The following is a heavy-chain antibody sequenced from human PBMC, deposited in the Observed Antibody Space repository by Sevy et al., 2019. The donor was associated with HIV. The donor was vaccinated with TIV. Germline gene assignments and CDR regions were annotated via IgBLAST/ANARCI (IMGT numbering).Heavy chain of an antibody. CDR2: MKEDGSDK. V-gene: IGHV3-7*01. J-gene: IGHJ4*02. CDR1: GFTFSVYW. D-gene: IGHD5-18*01. Sequence: GRSLRLSCAASGFTFSVYWMSWVRQAPGKGLELVATMKEDGSDKDYVDSVKGRFTISRDNAKNSLYLQMNSLRAEDTAVYYCVREGVGGYSYSLDCWGQGTLVTVSS. CDR3: VREGVGGYSYSLDC.